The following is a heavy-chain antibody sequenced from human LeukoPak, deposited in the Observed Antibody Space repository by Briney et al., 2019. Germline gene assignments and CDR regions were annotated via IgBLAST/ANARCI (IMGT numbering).Heavy chain of an antibody. V-gene: IGHV3-7*01. Sequence: GGSLRLSCAASGFTFSSYWMSWVRQAPGKGLEWVANIKQDGSEKYYVDSVKGRFTISRDNDKNSLFLQMTSLRAEDTAVYYCARVGGRYSPLGYWGQGTLVTDSS. D-gene: IGHD3-16*02. CDR3: ARVGGRYSPLGY. J-gene: IGHJ4*02. CDR1: GFTFSSYW. CDR2: IKQDGSEK.